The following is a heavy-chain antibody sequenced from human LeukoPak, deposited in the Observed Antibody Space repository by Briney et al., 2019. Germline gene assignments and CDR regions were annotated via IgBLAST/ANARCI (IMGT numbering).Heavy chain of an antibody. V-gene: IGHV4-34*01. CDR3: VRDFGDYYFDS. CDR2: INHSGTT. CDR1: GGSFSGYY. D-gene: IGHD2-21*02. J-gene: IGHJ4*02. Sequence: SETLSLTCAVYGGSFSGYYWSWIRQPPGKGLEWIGEINHSGTTNYNPSLKSRVTISVDTSKNHFSLKLSSVTAADTAVYYCVRDFGDYYFDSWGQGTLVTVSS.